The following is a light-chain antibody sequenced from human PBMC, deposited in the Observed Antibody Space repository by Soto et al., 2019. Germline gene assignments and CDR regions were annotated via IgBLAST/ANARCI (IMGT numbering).Light chain of an antibody. CDR2: GAS. Sequence: EVVLTQSPGTLSLSPAERATLSCRASQSVSSSSLTWYQQKPGQAPRLLIYGASTRATGIPDRFSGSGSGTDFSLTISRLEPEDFAVYYCLQFDISPLYTFGQGTKVDIK. V-gene: IGKV3-20*01. CDR3: LQFDISPLYT. CDR1: QSVSSSS. J-gene: IGKJ2*01.